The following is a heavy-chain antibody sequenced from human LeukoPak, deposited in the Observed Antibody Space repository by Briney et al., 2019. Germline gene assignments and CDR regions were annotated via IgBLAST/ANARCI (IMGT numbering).Heavy chain of an antibody. V-gene: IGHV4-39*07. J-gene: IGHJ5*02. D-gene: IGHD3-3*01. Sequence: SETLSLTCTVPGGSISSSSYYWGWLRQPPGKGLEWIGSIYYSGSTYYNPSHKSRVTISVDTSKNQFSLKLSSVTAADTAVYYCARVHRLWSGTLSWFDPWGQGTLVTVSS. CDR1: GGSISSSSYY. CDR2: IYYSGST. CDR3: ARVHRLWSGTLSWFDP.